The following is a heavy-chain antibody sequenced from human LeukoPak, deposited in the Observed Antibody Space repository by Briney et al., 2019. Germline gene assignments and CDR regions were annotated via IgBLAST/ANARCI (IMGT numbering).Heavy chain of an antibody. V-gene: IGHV3-23*01. CDR1: GFSFSSYA. CDR2: ITDSGGNT. D-gene: IGHD2-15*01. CDR3: AKAPERSCNGASCYPLDY. Sequence: GGSLRLSCAASGFSFSSYAKTWVRQAPGKGPEWISSITDSGGNTYSADSVKGRFTISRDNSKNTLYLQMNSLRVEDTAVYYCAKAPERSCNGASCYPLDYWGQGTLVTVSS. J-gene: IGHJ4*02.